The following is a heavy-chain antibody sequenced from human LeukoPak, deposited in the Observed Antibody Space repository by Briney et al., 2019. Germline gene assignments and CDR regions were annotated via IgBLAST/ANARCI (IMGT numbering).Heavy chain of an antibody. D-gene: IGHD6-6*01. CDR2: ISWNSGSI. J-gene: IGHJ4*02. CDR3: ARDRKQLAPFFDY. Sequence: PGRSLRLSCAASGFTFDDYAMHWVRQAPGKGLEWVSGISWNSGSIGYADSVKGRFTISRDNAKNSLYLQMNSLRAEDTAVYYCARDRKQLAPFFDYWGQGTLVTVSS. V-gene: IGHV3-9*01. CDR1: GFTFDDYA.